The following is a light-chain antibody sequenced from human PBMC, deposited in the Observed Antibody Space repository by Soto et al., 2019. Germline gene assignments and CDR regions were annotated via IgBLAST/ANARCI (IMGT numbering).Light chain of an antibody. CDR1: QSVSSSY. CDR2: GAS. V-gene: IGKV3-20*01. J-gene: IGKJ1*01. Sequence: EILLTQSPGTVSLSPGERATLSCRASQSVSSSYLAWYQQKPGQAPRLLIYGASSRATGIPDRFTGSGSGTDFTLTISRLEPEDFAVFYCHQYGSSPQTFGQGTKVDIK. CDR3: HQYGSSPQT.